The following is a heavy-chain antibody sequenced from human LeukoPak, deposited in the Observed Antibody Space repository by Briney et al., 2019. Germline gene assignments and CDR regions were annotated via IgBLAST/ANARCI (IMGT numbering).Heavy chain of an antibody. CDR2: IKEGGSEK. V-gene: IGHV3-7*01. CDR3: ARGGSSRFGY. Sequence: GGSLRLSCAASGSTFSSYGMHWVRQAPGKGLEWVANIKEGGSEKYYVESVKGRFTISRDNAKNSLFLQMNSLRGEDTAMYYCARGGSSRFGYWGQGTLVTVSS. J-gene: IGHJ4*02. CDR1: GSTFSSYG. D-gene: IGHD1-26*01.